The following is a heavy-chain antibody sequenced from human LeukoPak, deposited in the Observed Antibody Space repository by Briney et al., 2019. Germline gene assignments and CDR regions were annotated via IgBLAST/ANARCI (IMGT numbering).Heavy chain of an antibody. CDR3: ARGLTIPDAFDI. V-gene: IGHV4-59*01. CDR1: GGSISSYY. J-gene: IGHJ3*02. CDR2: IYYSGST. Sequence: SSETLSLTCTVSGGSISSYYWRWIRQPPGKGLEWIGYIYYSGSTNYNPSLKSRVTISVDTSKNQFSLKLSSVTAADTSVYYCARGLTIPDAFDIWGQGTMVTVSS. D-gene: IGHD3-3*01.